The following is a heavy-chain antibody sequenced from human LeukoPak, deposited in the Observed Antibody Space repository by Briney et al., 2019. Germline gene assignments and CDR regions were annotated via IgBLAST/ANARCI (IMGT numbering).Heavy chain of an antibody. Sequence: PSETLSLNCTVSGGSISSGSYYWGWIRQPPGKGLEWIGSLYYSGSTYYNPSLKSRVTMSVDTSKNQFSLKLKSVTAADTAVYYCARESDRYCFSTSCPNWFDPWGQGSLVTVSS. D-gene: IGHD2-2*01. V-gene: IGHV4-39*07. J-gene: IGHJ5*02. CDR2: LYYSGST. CDR3: ARESDRYCFSTSCPNWFDP. CDR1: GGSISSGSYY.